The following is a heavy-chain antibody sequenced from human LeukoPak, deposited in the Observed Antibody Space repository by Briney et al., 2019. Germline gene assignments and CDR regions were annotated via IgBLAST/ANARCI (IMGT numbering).Heavy chain of an antibody. CDR3: ARLEEPTVATGYYFDY. Sequence: GESLKISCKGSGYSFTSYWIGWVRQMPGKGLEWMGIIYPGDSDTRYSPSFQGQVTISADKSISTAYLQWSSLKASDTAMYYCARLEEPTVATGYYFDYWGQGTRVTLPS. V-gene: IGHV5-51*01. CDR2: IYPGDSDT. J-gene: IGHJ4*02. D-gene: IGHD4-23*01. CDR1: GYSFTSYW.